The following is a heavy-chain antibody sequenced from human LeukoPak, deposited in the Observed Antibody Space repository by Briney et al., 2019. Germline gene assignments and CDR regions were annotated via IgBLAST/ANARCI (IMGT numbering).Heavy chain of an antibody. CDR1: GYTFTSYG. Sequence: ASVKVSCKGYGYTFTSYGLSWVRQAPGQGLEWMGWINPNINGTNYAQKFQGRVTMTGDRSISTAYMELSRLRSDDTAVYYCARERTPGSGYGVDYWGQGTVVTVSS. J-gene: IGHJ4*02. V-gene: IGHV1-2*02. D-gene: IGHD6-25*01. CDR3: ARERTPGSGYGVDY. CDR2: INPNINGT.